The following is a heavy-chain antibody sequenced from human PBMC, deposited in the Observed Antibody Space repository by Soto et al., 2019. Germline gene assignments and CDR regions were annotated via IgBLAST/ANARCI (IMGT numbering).Heavy chain of an antibody. CDR3: VRMKTGGSRPVDH. CDR1: GDSIKSADYL. Sequence: QVQLQESGPGLVKPSQTLSLTCTVSGDSIKSADYLWTWIRQPPGEGLEYIGYIYYTGTISYKPSLQRQAAISLDTSKNQFSLKLTSATATDTAVYYCVRMKTGGSRPVDHWGQGTLVTVSS. V-gene: IGHV4-30-4*01. D-gene: IGHD2-15*01. CDR2: IYYTGTI. J-gene: IGHJ4*02.